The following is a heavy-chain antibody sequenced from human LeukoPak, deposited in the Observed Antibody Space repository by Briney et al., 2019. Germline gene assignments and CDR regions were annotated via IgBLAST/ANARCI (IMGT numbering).Heavy chain of an antibody. CDR3: AREKDTAMDY. CDR2: ISSSSAYI. CDR1: GFTFSDYS. D-gene: IGHD5-18*01. J-gene: IGHJ4*02. Sequence: GGSLRLSCAAPGFTFSDYSIHWVRQAPGKGLEWVSSISSSSAYIYYADSVKGRFTISRDNAKNSLYLQMNSLRAEDTAVYYCAREKDTAMDYWGQGILVTVSS. V-gene: IGHV3-21*01.